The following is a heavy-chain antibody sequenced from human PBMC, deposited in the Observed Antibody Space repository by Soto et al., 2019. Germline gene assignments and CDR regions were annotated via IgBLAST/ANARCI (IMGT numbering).Heavy chain of an antibody. CDR2: IYHSGST. CDR1: GGSISSGGYS. Sequence: SETLSLTCAVSGGSISSGGYSWSWIRQPPGKGLEWIGYIYHSGSTYYNPSLKSRVTISVDRSKNQFSLKLSSVTAADTAVYYCARVLFGRGNWFDPWGQGTLVTVSS. CDR3: ARVLFGRGNWFDP. V-gene: IGHV4-30-2*01. D-gene: IGHD3-3*01. J-gene: IGHJ5*02.